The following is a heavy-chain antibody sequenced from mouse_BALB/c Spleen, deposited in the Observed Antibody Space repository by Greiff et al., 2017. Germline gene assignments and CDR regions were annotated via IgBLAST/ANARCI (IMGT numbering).Heavy chain of an antibody. D-gene: IGHD2-3*01. Sequence: ESGPGLVKPSQSLSLTCTVTGYSITSDYAWNWIRQFPGNKLEWMGYISYSGSTSYNPSLKSRISITRDTSKNQFFLQLNSVTTEDTATYYCARRSRWLPYYFDYWGQGTTLTVSS. CDR2: ISYSGST. CDR1: GYSITSDYA. CDR3: ARRSRWLPYYFDY. J-gene: IGHJ2*01. V-gene: IGHV3-2*02.